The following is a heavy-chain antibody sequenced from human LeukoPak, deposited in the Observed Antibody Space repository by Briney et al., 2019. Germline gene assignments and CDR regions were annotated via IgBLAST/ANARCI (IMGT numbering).Heavy chain of an antibody. CDR2: IYHSGST. CDR1: GGSISSGGYS. D-gene: IGHD2-21*02. V-gene: IGHV4-30-2*02. CDR3: AGFGCGGDCYSAFDS. J-gene: IGHJ4*02. Sequence: PSETLSLTCAVSGGSISSGGYSWSWIRQPPGKGLEWIGYIYHSGSTYYTPSLKSRVTISVDTSKNQFSLELTSVTAADTAVYYCAGFGCGGDCYSAFDSWGQGTLVTVSS.